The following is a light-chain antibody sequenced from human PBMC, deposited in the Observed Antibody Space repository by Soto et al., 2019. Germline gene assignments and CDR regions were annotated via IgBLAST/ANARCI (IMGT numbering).Light chain of an antibody. CDR2: GTS. V-gene: IGKV3-15*01. CDR1: QSVSNN. Sequence: TQSPGTLSVSPGGRATVSCRASQSVSNNLAWYQQRRGQAPRLLIYGTSTRATGIPVRFSGSGSGTEFTLSISSLQAEDSEVYFCQQYNHWPPFTFGQGTKVEIK. CDR3: QQYNHWPPFT. J-gene: IGKJ2*01.